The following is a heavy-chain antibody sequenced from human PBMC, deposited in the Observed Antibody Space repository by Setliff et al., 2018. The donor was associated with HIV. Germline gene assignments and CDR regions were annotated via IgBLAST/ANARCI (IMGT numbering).Heavy chain of an antibody. CDR2: IYYSGST. CDR3: ARESD. Sequence: SETLSLTCTVSGGSITGHYWSWIRQPPGKGLEWIGSIYYSGSTYYNPSLKSRVTISVDTSKNQFSLKLSSVTAADTAVYYCARESDWGQGTLVTVSS. CDR1: GGSITGHY. V-gene: IGHV4-59*11. J-gene: IGHJ4*02.